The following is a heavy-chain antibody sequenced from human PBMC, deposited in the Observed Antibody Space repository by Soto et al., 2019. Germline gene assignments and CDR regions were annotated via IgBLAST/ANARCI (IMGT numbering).Heavy chain of an antibody. CDR2: IWSDGNNK. CDR3: ARIQLDTIMALDC. D-gene: IGHD1-1*01. V-gene: IGHV3-33*01. J-gene: IGHJ4*02. CDR1: GFTFNTYG. Sequence: QVQLVESGGGVVQPGRSLRLSCAVSGFTFNTYGFHWVRQAPGKWLEWVSVIWSDGNNKYYADSVKGRFTISRDSSKNTLYLQMNSLRVEDTAVYYCARIQLDTIMALDCWGQGPLVTVSS.